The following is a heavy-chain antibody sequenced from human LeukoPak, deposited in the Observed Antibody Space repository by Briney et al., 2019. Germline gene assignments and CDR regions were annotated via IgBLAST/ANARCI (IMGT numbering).Heavy chain of an antibody. D-gene: IGHD3-9*01. CDR3: ATRRPNYDILTGYYRNYFDY. J-gene: IGHJ4*02. Sequence: GASVKLSCKVSGYTLTGLSMHWVRQAPGKGLEWMGGFDPEDGETIYAQKFQGRVTMTEDTSTDTAYMELSSLRSEDTAVYYCATRRPNYDILTGYYRNYFDYWGQGTLVTVSS. V-gene: IGHV1-24*01. CDR2: FDPEDGET. CDR1: GYTLTGLS.